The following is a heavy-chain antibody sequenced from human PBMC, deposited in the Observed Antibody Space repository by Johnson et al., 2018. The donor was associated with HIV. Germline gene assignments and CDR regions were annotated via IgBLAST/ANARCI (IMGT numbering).Heavy chain of an antibody. V-gene: IGHV3-30*02. Sequence: QVQLVESGGGVVQPGGSLRLSCAASGFTFSSYGMHWVRQAPGKGLEWVAFIRYDGSNKYYADSVKGRFTISRDNSKNTLYLQMNSLRAEDTAVYYCARKGDAVDFWGQGTKVTVSS. CDR1: GFTFSSYG. CDR2: IRYDGSNK. J-gene: IGHJ3*01. CDR3: ARKGDAVDF.